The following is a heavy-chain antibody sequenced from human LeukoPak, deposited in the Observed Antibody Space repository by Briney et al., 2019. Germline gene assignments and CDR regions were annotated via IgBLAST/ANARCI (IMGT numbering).Heavy chain of an antibody. D-gene: IGHD3-16*01. CDR3: ARGSLNNWFDP. Sequence: SETLSLTCAVYGGSFSGYYWSWIRQPPGKGLEWIGEINRSGSTNYNPSLKSRVTISVDTSKNQFSLKLTSETAADTAVYYCARGSLNNWFDPWGQGTLVTVSS. J-gene: IGHJ5*02. CDR2: INRSGST. CDR1: GGSFSGYY. V-gene: IGHV4-34*01.